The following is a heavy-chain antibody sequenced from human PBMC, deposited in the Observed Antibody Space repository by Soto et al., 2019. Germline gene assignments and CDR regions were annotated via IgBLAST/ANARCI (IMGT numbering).Heavy chain of an antibody. Sequence: ASVKVSCKASGYTFTSYGISWVRQAPGQGLAWKGRSSAYNGNINHAQKIQGRVPMTTDTSTSTAYMELRNMRAEDSVVYYCARDLWTIAAASTSRYYFDYR. D-gene: IGHD6-13*01. V-gene: IGHV1-18*01. CDR1: GYTFTSYG. CDR2: SSAYNGNI. CDR3: ARDLWTIAAASTSRYYFDYR. J-gene: IGHJ6*03.